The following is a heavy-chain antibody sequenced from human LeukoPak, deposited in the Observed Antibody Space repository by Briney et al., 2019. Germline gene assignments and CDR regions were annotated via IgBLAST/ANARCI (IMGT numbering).Heavy chain of an antibody. Sequence: GGSLRLSCAASGFTFSSYAMSWVRQAPGKGLEWVSAISGSGGSTYYADSVKGRFTISRDNSKNTLYLQMNSLGAEDTAVYYCAKDDSSGYYPQYYFDYWGQGTLVTVSS. CDR3: AKDDSSGYYPQYYFDY. CDR1: GFTFSSYA. D-gene: IGHD3-22*01. V-gene: IGHV3-23*01. J-gene: IGHJ4*02. CDR2: ISGSGGST.